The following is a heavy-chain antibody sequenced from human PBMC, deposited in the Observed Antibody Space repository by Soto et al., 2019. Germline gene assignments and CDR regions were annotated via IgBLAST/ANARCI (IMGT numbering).Heavy chain of an antibody. D-gene: IGHD3-22*01. Sequence: SVKVACTASGYPFTSYPMHWVRQSTGQGLEWMGWINAGNGDTKYSQKFQGRVTITRDTSAITAYMKLSSLRSEDTAVYYCARDWTHYDSSGPGDYWGQRTLVTVSS. CDR1: GYPFTSYP. J-gene: IGHJ4*02. CDR2: INAGNGDT. CDR3: ARDWTHYDSSGPGDY. V-gene: IGHV1-3*01.